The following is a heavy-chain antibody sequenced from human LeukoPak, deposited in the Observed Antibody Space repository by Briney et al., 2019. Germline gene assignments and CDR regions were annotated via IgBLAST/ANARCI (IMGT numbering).Heavy chain of an antibody. V-gene: IGHV4-39*07. CDR3: ARRGTAYCRGGNCYSDKYFDY. Sequence: KPSETLSLTCSVSGGSISSSSYYWGWIRQTPGKGLEWIGEINYSGNTNYNRSLKSRVTISADTSKNQFSLRLSSVTAADTAVYYCARRGTAYCRGGNCYSDKYFDYWGQGTQVTVSS. CDR1: GGSISSSSYY. CDR2: INYSGNT. J-gene: IGHJ4*02. D-gene: IGHD2-15*01.